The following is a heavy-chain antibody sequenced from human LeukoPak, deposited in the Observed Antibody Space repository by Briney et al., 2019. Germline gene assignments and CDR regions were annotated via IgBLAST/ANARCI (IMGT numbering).Heavy chain of an antibody. CDR3: ARGLNIVATITTLLWFDP. Sequence: SETLSLTCAVNGGSFSRYYWSWIRQPPGKGLEWIGEINHRGSTNYNPSLKSRVTISVDTSKNQFSLKLSSVTAADTAVYYCARGLNIVATITTLLWFDPWGQGTLVTVSS. V-gene: IGHV4-34*01. J-gene: IGHJ5*02. CDR1: GGSFSRYY. D-gene: IGHD5-12*01. CDR2: INHRGST.